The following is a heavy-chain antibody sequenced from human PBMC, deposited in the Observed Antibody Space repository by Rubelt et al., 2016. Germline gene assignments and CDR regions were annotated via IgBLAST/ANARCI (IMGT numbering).Heavy chain of an antibody. D-gene: IGHD3/OR15-3a*01. Sequence: QVQLQQWGAGLLKPSETLSLTCAVYGASFSGYYWSWIRQPPGKGLEWIGEINHSGSTNHNSSLKSRVTISVDTSKNQFSLRVSPVPAAETAVYYWARGRGLLDGDYVDYWGQGTLVTVSS. CDR1: GASFSGYY. J-gene: IGHJ4*02. CDR2: INHSGST. CDR3: ARGRGLLDGDYVDY. V-gene: IGHV4-34*01.